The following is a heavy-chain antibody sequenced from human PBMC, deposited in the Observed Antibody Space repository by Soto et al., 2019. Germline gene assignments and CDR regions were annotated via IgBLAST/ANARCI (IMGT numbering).Heavy chain of an antibody. J-gene: IGHJ4*02. CDR3: ARRGSGSYYDY. CDR1: GFTFSSYA. D-gene: IGHD1-26*01. V-gene: IGHV3-23*01. CDR2: ISGSGDST. Sequence: EVQLLESGGGLVQPGGSLRLSCAASGFTFSSYAMRWVRQAPVKGLEWVSAISGSGDSTYYADSVKDRFTISRDNSKNTLYLQMNSLRAEDTAVYYCARRGSGSYYDYWGQGTLVTVSS.